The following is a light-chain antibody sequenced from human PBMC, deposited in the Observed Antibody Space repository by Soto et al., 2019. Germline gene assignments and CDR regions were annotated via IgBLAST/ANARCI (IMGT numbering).Light chain of an antibody. CDR2: DAS. Sequence: EIMLTQSPATLSLSPGERATLSCRASQSVSSYLAWYQQKPGQAPRLLIYDASNRATGIPARFSGSGSGTDFTLTISSLEPEDFAVYYCQQSSDRPLTFGGGTKVDIK. J-gene: IGKJ4*01. CDR1: QSVSSY. CDR3: QQSSDRPLT. V-gene: IGKV3-11*01.